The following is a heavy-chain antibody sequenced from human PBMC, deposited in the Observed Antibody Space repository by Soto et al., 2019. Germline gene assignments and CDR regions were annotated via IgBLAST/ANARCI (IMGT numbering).Heavy chain of an antibody. J-gene: IGHJ6*02. CDR3: ARDFRLDDSSGYLPYYYGMDV. Sequence: ASVKVSCKASGYTFTSNYMHWVRQAPGQGLEWMGWINPNSGSTDYAQKFQGWVTMTRDTSISTAYMELSRLRSDDTAVYYCARDFRLDDSSGYLPYYYGMDVWGQGTTVTVSS. CDR1: GYTFTSNY. CDR2: INPNSGST. V-gene: IGHV1-2*04. D-gene: IGHD3-22*01.